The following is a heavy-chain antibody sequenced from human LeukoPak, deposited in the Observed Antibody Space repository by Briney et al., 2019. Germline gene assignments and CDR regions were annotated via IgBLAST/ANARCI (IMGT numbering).Heavy chain of an antibody. J-gene: IGHJ6*03. V-gene: IGHV4-34*01. Sequence: SETLSLTCAVYGGSFSGYYWSWIRQPPGKGLEWIGEINHSGSTNYNPSLKSRATISVDTSKNQFSLKLSSVTAADTAVYYCARGGGSYYMDVWGKGTTVTVSS. CDR2: INHSGST. D-gene: IGHD3-10*01. CDR1: GGSFSGYY. CDR3: ARGGGSYYMDV.